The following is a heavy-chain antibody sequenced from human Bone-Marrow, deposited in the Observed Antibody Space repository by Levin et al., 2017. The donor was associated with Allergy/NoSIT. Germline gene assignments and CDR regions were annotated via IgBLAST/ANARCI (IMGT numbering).Heavy chain of an antibody. CDR1: GYTFTSYA. D-gene: IGHD2-15*01. Sequence: ASVKVSCKASGYTFTSYAMHWVRQAPGQRLEWMGWINAGNGNTKYSQKFQGRVTITRDTSASTAYMELSSLRSEDTAVYYCASGIYCSGGSCYSNWFDPWGQGTLVTVSS. CDR2: INAGNGNT. V-gene: IGHV1-3*01. CDR3: ASGIYCSGGSCYSNWFDP. J-gene: IGHJ5*02.